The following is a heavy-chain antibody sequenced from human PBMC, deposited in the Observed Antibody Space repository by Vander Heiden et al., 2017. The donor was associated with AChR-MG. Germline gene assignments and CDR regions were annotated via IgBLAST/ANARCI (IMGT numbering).Heavy chain of an antibody. CDR2: INHSGST. J-gene: IGHJ4*02. V-gene: IGHV4-34*01. D-gene: IGHD6-19*01. Sequence: QVQLQQWGAGLLKPSATLSVTCAAYGGSFSGYYWSWIRQPPGKGLEWIGEINHSGSTNYNPSLKSRVTISVDTSKNQFSLKLSSVTAADTAVYYCARTSIAVAGTGIDYWGQGTLVTVSS. CDR3: ARTSIAVAGTGIDY. CDR1: GGSFSGYY.